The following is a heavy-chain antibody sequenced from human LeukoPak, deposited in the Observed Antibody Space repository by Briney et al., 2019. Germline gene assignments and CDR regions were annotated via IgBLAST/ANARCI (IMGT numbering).Heavy chain of an antibody. CDR3: ARDGSYDILTGYPGDLDY. D-gene: IGHD3-9*01. J-gene: IGHJ4*02. CDR1: GFTFSDYY. Sequence: GGSLRLSCAASGFTFSDYYMSWIRQAPGKGLEWVSYISNSGSTIYYSDPLKGRFAISRDNAKNSLYLQMNSLRAEDTAVYYCARDGSYDILTGYPGDLDYWGQGTLVTVSS. CDR2: ISNSGSTI. V-gene: IGHV3-11*01.